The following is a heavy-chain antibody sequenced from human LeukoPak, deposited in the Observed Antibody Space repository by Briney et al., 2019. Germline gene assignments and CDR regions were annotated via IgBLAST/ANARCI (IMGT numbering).Heavy chain of an antibody. CDR2: IYPGDSDT. CDR1: GYSFTSYW. Sequence: GESLKISCKGSGYSFTSYWIGWVRQMPGKGLEWMGIIYPGDSDTRYSPSFQGQVTISADKSISTAYLQWSSLKASDTAMYYCATSRDGYPDNDPFDYWGQGTLVTVSS. D-gene: IGHD5-24*01. CDR3: ATSRDGYPDNDPFDY. V-gene: IGHV5-51*01. J-gene: IGHJ4*02.